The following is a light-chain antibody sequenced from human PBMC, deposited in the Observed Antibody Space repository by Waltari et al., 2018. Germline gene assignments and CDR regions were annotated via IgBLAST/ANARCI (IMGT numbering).Light chain of an antibody. J-gene: IGKJ3*01. CDR1: QSIRTY. CDR3: QQYHSLPFT. Sequence: DIQMTQSPSSLSASVGDKVTITCQASQSIRTYLAWYQQKPGKAPKSLIYKASNLEDGVPSRFSGSGSGTVFTLIISSLQPEDFASYSCQQYHSLPFTFGPGTKLDIK. CDR2: KAS. V-gene: IGKV1-16*01.